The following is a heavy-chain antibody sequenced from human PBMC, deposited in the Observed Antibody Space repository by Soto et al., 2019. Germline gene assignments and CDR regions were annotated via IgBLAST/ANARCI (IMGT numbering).Heavy chain of an antibody. CDR2: TIPMFGTP. J-gene: IGHJ6*02. D-gene: IGHD2-15*01. CDR3: ARPLSARNCYCGMAV. CDR1: GGTFSKYA. Sequence: QVQLVQSGAEMQQPGASVRVSCKASGGTFSKYAFSWVRQAPGQGLEWLGGTIPMFGTPNYAQKFQGRVAISADESTATVDMELSSLRSADTAVYFCARPLSARNCYCGMAVWGQGTTVTVSS. V-gene: IGHV1-69*01.